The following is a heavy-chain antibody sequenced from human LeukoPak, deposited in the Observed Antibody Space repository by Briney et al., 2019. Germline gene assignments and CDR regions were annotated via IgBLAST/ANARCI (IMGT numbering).Heavy chain of an antibody. CDR3: ARRSTVTAYDFYYMDV. Sequence: GGSLRLSCEASEFIFSGYWMTWVRQAPGKGLEWVANIKEDGSEKYYVDSVKGRFIISRNNANKSLYLQMNSLRAEDTAVYYCARRSTVTAYDFYYMDVWGKGTTVIVAS. CDR1: EFIFSGYW. J-gene: IGHJ6*03. CDR2: IKEDGSEK. D-gene: IGHD4-17*01. V-gene: IGHV3-7*01.